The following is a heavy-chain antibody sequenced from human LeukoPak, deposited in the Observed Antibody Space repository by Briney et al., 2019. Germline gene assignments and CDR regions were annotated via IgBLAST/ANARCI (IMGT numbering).Heavy chain of an antibody. CDR3: AREGRYCSSTSCFNWFDP. D-gene: IGHD2-2*01. V-gene: IGHV1-2*02. CDR2: INPNSGGT. Sequence: ASVKVSCKASGYTFTSYGISWVRQAPGQGLEWMGWINPNSGGTNYAQKFQGRVTMTRDTSISTAYMELSRLRSDDTAVYYCAREGRYCSSTSCFNWFDPWGQGTLFTVSS. CDR1: GYTFTSYG. J-gene: IGHJ5*02.